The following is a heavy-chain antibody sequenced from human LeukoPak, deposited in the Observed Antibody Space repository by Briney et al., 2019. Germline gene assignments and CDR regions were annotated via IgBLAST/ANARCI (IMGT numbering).Heavy chain of an antibody. CDR1: GYTFTSYY. CDR3: ARAAQNDFWSGYCMDV. Sequence: ASVKVSCKASGYTFTSYYMHWVRQAPGQGLEWMGIINPSGGSTSYAQKFQGRVTMTRDTSTSTVYMELSSLRSEDTAVYYCARAAQNDFWSGYCMDVWGQGTTVTVSS. V-gene: IGHV1-46*01. D-gene: IGHD3-3*01. J-gene: IGHJ6*02. CDR2: INPSGGST.